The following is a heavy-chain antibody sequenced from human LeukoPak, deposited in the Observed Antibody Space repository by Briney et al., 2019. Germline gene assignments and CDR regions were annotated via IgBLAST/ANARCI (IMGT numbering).Heavy chain of an antibody. J-gene: IGHJ4*02. D-gene: IGHD3-9*01. CDR2: ISAYNGNT. V-gene: IGHV1-18*01. CDR3: ARSGRLRYFDPDEY. Sequence: ASVKVSCKASGYTFTSYGISWVRQAPGQGLEWMGWISAYNGNTNYAQMLQGRVTMTTDTSTSTAYMELRSLRSDDTAVYYCARSGRLRYFDPDEYWGQGTLVTVSS. CDR1: GYTFTSYG.